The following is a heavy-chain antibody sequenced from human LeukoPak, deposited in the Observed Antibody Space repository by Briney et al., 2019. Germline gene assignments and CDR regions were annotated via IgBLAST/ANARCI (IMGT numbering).Heavy chain of an antibody. D-gene: IGHD7-27*01. CDR1: GFTFSRFG. Sequence: PGGSLRLSCAASGFTFSRFGMQWVRQAPGKGLEWVAVASSDGSVKYYADSVTGRFTISRDNSKNTLFLQMNNLSAEDTAVYHCAKGNWGGEYIFDYWGQGILVTVSS. CDR3: AKGNWGGEYIFDY. CDR2: ASSDGSVK. J-gene: IGHJ4*02. V-gene: IGHV3-30*18.